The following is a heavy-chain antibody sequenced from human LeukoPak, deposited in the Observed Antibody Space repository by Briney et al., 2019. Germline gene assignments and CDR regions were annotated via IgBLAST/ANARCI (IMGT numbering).Heavy chain of an antibody. Sequence: GGSLRLSCAASGFTFSSYWMHWVRQAPGKGLVWVSRIKTDGTGTSYADSVEGRFTISRDNAKNTLYLQMNSLRAEDTAVYYCARGVTSDSSGYCDYWGQGTLVTVSS. CDR3: ARGVTSDSSGYCDY. CDR1: GFTFSSYW. J-gene: IGHJ4*02. D-gene: IGHD3-22*01. V-gene: IGHV3-74*01. CDR2: IKTDGTGT.